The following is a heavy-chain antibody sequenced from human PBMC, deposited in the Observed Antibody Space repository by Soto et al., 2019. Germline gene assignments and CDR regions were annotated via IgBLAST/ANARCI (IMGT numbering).Heavy chain of an antibody. Sequence: GGSLRLSCAASGFTVSSNYMTWVRQAPGKGLEWVSIIYSGGSTYYADSVKGRFTISRDNSKNTLYLQMNSLRAEDTAVYYCARGLYDSSGNVFDYWGQGTLVTVSS. CDR1: GFTVSSNY. V-gene: IGHV3-53*01. CDR3: ARGLYDSSGNVFDY. D-gene: IGHD3-22*01. J-gene: IGHJ4*02. CDR2: IYSGGST.